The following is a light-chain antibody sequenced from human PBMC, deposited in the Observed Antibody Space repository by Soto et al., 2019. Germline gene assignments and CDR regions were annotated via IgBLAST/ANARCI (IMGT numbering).Light chain of an antibody. CDR2: GAS. V-gene: IGKV3-20*01. CDR1: QSVSSNY. CDR3: QHYGSSPPEFT. J-gene: IGKJ3*01. Sequence: EIVLTQSPGTLSLSPGERATLSCRASQSVSSNYLAWYQQRPGQAPRLLIFGASYRATGIQDRLSGSGSGKELTLTISRLEPEDFAVYYCQHYGSSPPEFTFGPGTRVDSK.